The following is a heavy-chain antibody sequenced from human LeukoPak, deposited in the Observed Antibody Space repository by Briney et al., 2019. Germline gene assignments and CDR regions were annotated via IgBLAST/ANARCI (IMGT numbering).Heavy chain of an antibody. D-gene: IGHD2-2*01. CDR3: ASSRGYCSSTSCYHYYGMDV. J-gene: IGHJ6*02. Sequence: GRSLRLSCAASGSTFSSYTTNWVRQAPGKGLEWVSSISSSSSYIYYADSVKGRFTISRDNAKNSLYLQMNSLRAEDTAVYYCASSRGYCSSTSCYHYYGMDVWGQGTTVTVSS. V-gene: IGHV3-21*01. CDR2: ISSSSSYI. CDR1: GSTFSSYT.